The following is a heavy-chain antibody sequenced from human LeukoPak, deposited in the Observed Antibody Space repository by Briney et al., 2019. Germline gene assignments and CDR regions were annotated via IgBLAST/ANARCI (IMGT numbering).Heavy chain of an antibody. Sequence: PGGSLRLSCAASGFTFSSYAMSWVRQAPGKGLEWVSYISSSSSTIHYAESVKGRFTISRDNAKNSLYLQMNSLRVEDTAVYYCARGPYDSGWGQGTLVTVSS. D-gene: IGHD3-16*01. J-gene: IGHJ4*02. CDR3: ARGPYDSG. V-gene: IGHV3-48*01. CDR2: ISSSSSTI. CDR1: GFTFSSYA.